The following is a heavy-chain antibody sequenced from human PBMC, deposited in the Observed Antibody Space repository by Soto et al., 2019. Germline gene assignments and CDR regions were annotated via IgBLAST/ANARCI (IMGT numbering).Heavy chain of an antibody. CDR1: GGSFSVWY. D-gene: IGHD3-3*01. V-gene: IGHV4-34*01. J-gene: IGHJ6*02. Sequence: SDPLSLHCAVCGGSFSVWYWAWIRQPPGKGLEWIGEINHSGSTNYNPSLKSRVTISVDTSKNQFSLKLSSVTAEDTAVYYCAREMMQFYDFWSGYPSYYGMDVCGQGTTVTVSS. CDR2: INHSGST. CDR3: AREMMQFYDFWSGYPSYYGMDV.